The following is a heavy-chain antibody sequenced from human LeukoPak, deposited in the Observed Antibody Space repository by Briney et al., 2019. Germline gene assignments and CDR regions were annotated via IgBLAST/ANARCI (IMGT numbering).Heavy chain of an antibody. CDR3: ARDSITMVREYYYYYYGMDV. CDR1: GFPFSSYG. Sequence: AGGSLRLSCAASGFPFSSYGMHWVRQAPGKGLEWVSYISYDGANKYYADSVKGRFSISRDNSKNTLHLQMNSLRAEDTAVYYCARDSITMVREYYYYYYGMDVWGQGTTVTVSS. V-gene: IGHV3-33*05. CDR2: ISYDGANK. J-gene: IGHJ6*02. D-gene: IGHD3-10*01.